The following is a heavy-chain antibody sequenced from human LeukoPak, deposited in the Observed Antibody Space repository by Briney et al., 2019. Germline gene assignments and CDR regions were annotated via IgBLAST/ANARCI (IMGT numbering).Heavy chain of an antibody. D-gene: IGHD3-10*01. CDR3: ARVGTMVRGTRYGMDV. CDR2: IYYSGST. Sequence: SETLSLTCTVSGGSISSYYWSWIRQPPGKGLEWIGYIYYSGSTNYNPSLKSRVTILVDTSKNQFSLKLSSVTAADTAVYYCARVGTMVRGTRYGMDVWGQGTTVTVSS. J-gene: IGHJ6*02. CDR1: GGSISSYY. V-gene: IGHV4-59*01.